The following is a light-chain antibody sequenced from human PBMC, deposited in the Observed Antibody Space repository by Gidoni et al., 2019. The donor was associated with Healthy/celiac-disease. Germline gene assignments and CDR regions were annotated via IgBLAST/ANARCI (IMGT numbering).Light chain of an antibody. J-gene: IGKJ3*01. V-gene: IGKV1-33*01. CDR1: QDISNY. CDR2: DAS. Sequence: DIQMTQSPSSLSASEGDRVTITCQASQDISNYLNWYQQKPGKAPKLLIYDASNLETGVPSRFSGSGSGTDFTFTISSLQPEDIATYYCQQYDNLPRFGPGTKVDIK. CDR3: QQYDNLPR.